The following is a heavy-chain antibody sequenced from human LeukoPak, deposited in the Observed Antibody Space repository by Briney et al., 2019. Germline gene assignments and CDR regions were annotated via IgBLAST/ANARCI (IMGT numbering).Heavy chain of an antibody. CDR2: ISYDGSNK. CDR1: GFTFSSYA. V-gene: IGHV3-30*01. D-gene: IGHD1-26*01. J-gene: IGHJ4*02. CDR3: ARDFPGGGATDRDY. Sequence: GGSLRLSCAASGFTFSSYAMHWVRQAPGKGLEWVAVISYDGSNKYYADSVKGRFTISRDNSKNTLYLQMNSLRAEATAVYYCARDFPGGGATDRDYWGQGTLVTVSS.